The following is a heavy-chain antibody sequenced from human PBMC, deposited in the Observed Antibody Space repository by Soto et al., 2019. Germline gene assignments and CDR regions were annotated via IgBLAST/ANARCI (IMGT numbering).Heavy chain of an antibody. D-gene: IGHD1-1*01. CDR2: ISSDASST. J-gene: IGHJ4*02. CDR3: ARGAGYSAQDY. Sequence: GSLRLSCAASGITLSDYWMHWVRQAPGKGPVWVSRISSDASSTNYADSVKGRFTISRDNAKNTLYLQMDSLRADDTAIYFCARGAGYSAQDYWGQGTLVTVSS. CDR1: GITLSDYW. V-gene: IGHV3-74*01.